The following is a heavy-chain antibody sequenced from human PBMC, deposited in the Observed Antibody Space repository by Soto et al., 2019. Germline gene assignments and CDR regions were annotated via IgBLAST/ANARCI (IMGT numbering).Heavy chain of an antibody. J-gene: IGHJ4*02. Sequence: GGSLRLSCAASGFSFSNVWMTWVRQAPGKGLECLACINPDGSEKYYVGSVKGRFTVSRDNARNSLYLQMNSLRADDTAVYYCTRDLNWKVHWGPGTRVTVSS. V-gene: IGHV3-7*01. CDR3: TRDLNWKVH. CDR1: GFSFSNVW. D-gene: IGHD1-20*01. CDR2: INPDGSEK.